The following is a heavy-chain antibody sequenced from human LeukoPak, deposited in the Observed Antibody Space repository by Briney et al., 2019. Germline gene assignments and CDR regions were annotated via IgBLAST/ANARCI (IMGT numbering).Heavy chain of an antibody. V-gene: IGHV1-69*04. D-gene: IGHD6-13*01. CDR2: IVPILGTA. CDR3: AXXPQXSSWPYYFDY. J-gene: IGHJ4*02. CDR1: XGTXSTXA. Sequence: SVKVSXKASXGTXSTXAISXVRXXXXXGLEXVGRIVPILGTANYAQNFQGRVTITADRSTTTAYMELSSLRSEDTAVYYCAXXPQXSSWPYYFDYWGQGTLVTVSS.